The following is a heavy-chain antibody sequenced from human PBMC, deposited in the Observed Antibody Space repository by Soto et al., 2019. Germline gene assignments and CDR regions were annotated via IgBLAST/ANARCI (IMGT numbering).Heavy chain of an antibody. CDR2: TYYRSKWYN. V-gene: IGHV6-1*01. CDR3: ARDSPQGYSYGYFNNHRNIFDY. J-gene: IGHJ4*02. CDR1: GDSVSSNSAA. D-gene: IGHD5-18*01. Sequence: PSQTLSLTCAISGDSVSSNSAAWNWIRQSPSRGLEWLGRTYYRSKWYNDYAVSVKSRITINPDTSKNQFSLQLNSVTPEDTAVYYCARDSPQGYSYGYFNNHRNIFDYWGQGTLVTVSS.